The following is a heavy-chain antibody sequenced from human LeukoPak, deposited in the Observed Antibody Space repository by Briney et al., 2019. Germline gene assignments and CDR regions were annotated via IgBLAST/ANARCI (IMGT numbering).Heavy chain of an antibody. Sequence: WIGGVRQMPGXGLEWMGIIYPVDSDTRYSPSFQGHVTISADKSISTAYLQWSSLKASDTAMYYCARRDYSNWFDPWGQGTLVTVSS. J-gene: IGHJ5*02. CDR1: W. CDR3: ARRDYSNWFDP. D-gene: IGHD2-21*01. CDR2: IYPVDSDT. V-gene: IGHV5-51*01.